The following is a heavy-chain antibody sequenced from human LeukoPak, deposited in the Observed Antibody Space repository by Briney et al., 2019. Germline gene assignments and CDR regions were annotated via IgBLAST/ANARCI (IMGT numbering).Heavy chain of an antibody. CDR1: GYSFTSYW. J-gene: IGHJ6*04. Sequence: GESLKNSCKGSGYSFTSYWIGWVRQMPGKGLEWMGIIYPGDSDTRYSPSFQGQVTISADKSISTAYLQWSSLKASDTAMYYCARLRRNDSSGYYYKYYYYGMEVWGKGTRVTVSS. D-gene: IGHD3-22*01. CDR2: IYPGDSDT. V-gene: IGHV5-51*01. CDR3: ARLRRNDSSGYYYKYYYYGMEV.